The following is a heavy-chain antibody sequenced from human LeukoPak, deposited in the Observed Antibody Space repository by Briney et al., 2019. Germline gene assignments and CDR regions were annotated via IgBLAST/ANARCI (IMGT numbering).Heavy chain of an antibody. CDR2: FDPEDGET. V-gene: IGHV1-24*01. Sequence: ASVKVSCKVSGYTLTELSMHWVRQAPGKGLEWMGGFDPEDGETIYAQKFQGRVTMTEDTSTDTAYMELSSLRSEDTAVYYCATGGVWSGHRYYYFGMDVWGQGTKVTVSS. CDR3: ATGGVWSGHRYYYFGMDV. CDR1: GYTLTELS. D-gene: IGHD3/OR15-3a*01. J-gene: IGHJ6*02.